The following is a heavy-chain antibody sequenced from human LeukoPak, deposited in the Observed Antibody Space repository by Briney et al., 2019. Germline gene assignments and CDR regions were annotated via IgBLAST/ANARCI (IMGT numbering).Heavy chain of an antibody. Sequence: SQTLSLTCTVSGGSISSGGYYWSWIRQPPGKGLEWIGYIYHSGSTYYNPSLKSRVTISVDRSKNQFSLKLSSVTAADTAVYYCARQMIGNAFDIWGQGTMVTVSS. V-gene: IGHV4-30-2*01. CDR2: IYHSGST. CDR3: ARQMIGNAFDI. D-gene: IGHD3-22*01. J-gene: IGHJ3*02. CDR1: GGSISSGGYY.